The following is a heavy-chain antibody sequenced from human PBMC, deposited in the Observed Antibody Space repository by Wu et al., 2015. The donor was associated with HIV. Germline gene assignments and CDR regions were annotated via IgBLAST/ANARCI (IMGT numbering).Heavy chain of an antibody. J-gene: IGHJ1*01. CDR1: GYTFTNYD. D-gene: IGHD4-23*01. CDR2: MNPNSGNT. Sequence: QVQLVQSGAEVKKPGASVKVSCKASGYTFTNYDINWVRQATGQGLEWMGWMNPNSGNTGYAQKFQGRVTMTRNTSISTAYMELSSLRSEDTAVYYCARGEGYYGGNPFQHVGPGHPGHRLL. V-gene: IGHV1-8*02. CDR3: ARGEGYYGGNPFQH.